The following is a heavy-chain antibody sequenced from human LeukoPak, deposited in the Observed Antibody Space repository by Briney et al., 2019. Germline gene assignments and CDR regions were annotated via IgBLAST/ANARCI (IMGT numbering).Heavy chain of an antibody. D-gene: IGHD3-10*01. CDR1: GFTFSSYA. CDR2: ISGSGGST. Sequence: GGSLRLSCAASGFTFSSYAMSWVRQAPGKGLEWVSAISGSGGSTYYADSVKGRFTISRDNSKNTLYLQMNSLRAEDAAVYYCAKDILAWGGGPYYYGSGSSDTDYWGQGTPVTVSS. V-gene: IGHV3-23*01. CDR3: AKDILAWGGGPYYYGSGSSDTDY. J-gene: IGHJ4*02.